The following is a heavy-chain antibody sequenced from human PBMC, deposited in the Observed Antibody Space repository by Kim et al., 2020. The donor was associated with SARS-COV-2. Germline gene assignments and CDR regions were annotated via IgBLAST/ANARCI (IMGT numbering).Heavy chain of an antibody. CDR1: GFTFSSYS. D-gene: IGHD3-3*01. CDR2: ISSSSSYI. CDR3: ARDKETYYDFHYYYGMDV. V-gene: IGHV3-21*01. J-gene: IGHJ6*02. Sequence: GGSLRLSCAASGFTFSSYSMNWVRQAPGKGLEWVSSISSSSSYIYYADSVKGRFTISRDNAKNSLYLQMNSLRAEDTAVYYCARDKETYYDFHYYYGMDVWGQGTTVTVSS.